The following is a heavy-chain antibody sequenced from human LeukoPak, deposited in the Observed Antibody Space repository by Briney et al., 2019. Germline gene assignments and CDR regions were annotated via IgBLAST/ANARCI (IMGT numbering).Heavy chain of an antibody. CDR2: IYYSGSA. CDR1: GGSISSADFY. Sequence: PSETLSLTCAVSGGSISSADFYWSWIRQHPGKGLEWIGFIYYSGSAYYNPSLKSRVSISVDTSKNQLSLTLNSVTAADTAVYYCARGSDYFDYWGQGTLVTVSS. V-gene: IGHV4-31*11. J-gene: IGHJ4*02. CDR3: ARGSDYFDY.